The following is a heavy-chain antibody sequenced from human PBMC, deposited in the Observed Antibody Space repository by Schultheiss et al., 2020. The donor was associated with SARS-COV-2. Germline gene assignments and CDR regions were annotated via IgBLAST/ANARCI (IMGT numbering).Heavy chain of an antibody. J-gene: IGHJ6*02. CDR1: GFTFSSYG. CDR2: IWYDGSNK. CDR3: AREVRAIVVVPAVIRAYYYYGMDV. V-gene: IGHV3-33*01. D-gene: IGHD2-2*02. Sequence: GGSLRLSCAASGFTFSSYGMHWVRQAPGKGLEWVAVIWYDGSNKYYADSVKGRFTISRDNSKNTLYLQMNSLRAEDTAVYYCAREVRAIVVVPAVIRAYYYYGMDVWGQGTTVTVSS.